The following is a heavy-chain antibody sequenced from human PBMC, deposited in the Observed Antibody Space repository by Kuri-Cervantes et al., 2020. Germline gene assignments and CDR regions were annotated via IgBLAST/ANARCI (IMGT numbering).Heavy chain of an antibody. CDR3: ARESGATVTNNFDY. V-gene: IGHV1-8*02. CDR1: GYTFTIYD. D-gene: IGHD4-17*01. CDR2: MNPNSGHT. J-gene: IGHJ4*02. Sequence: ASVKVSCKASGYTFTIYDINWVRQATGQGLEWMGWMNPNSGHTGYAPKFQGRLTMTRDTSISTAYMELSSLRSEDTAVYYCARESGATVTNNFDYWGQGTLVTVSS.